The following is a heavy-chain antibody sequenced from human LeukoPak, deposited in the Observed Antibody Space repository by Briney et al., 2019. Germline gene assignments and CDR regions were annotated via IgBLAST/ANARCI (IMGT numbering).Heavy chain of an antibody. V-gene: IGHV3-21*01. D-gene: IGHD2-2*01. J-gene: IGHJ6*03. Sequence: GSLRLSCAGSGFTFSRYTFNWVRQAPGRGLEWVSAISGDSKYIYYTDSVKGRFTISRDNARNSVYLQMNSLGVEGTAVYYCARGGYQPYYYMDVWGTGTTVTVSS. CDR1: GFTFSRYT. CDR2: ISGDSKYI. CDR3: ARGGYQPYYYMDV.